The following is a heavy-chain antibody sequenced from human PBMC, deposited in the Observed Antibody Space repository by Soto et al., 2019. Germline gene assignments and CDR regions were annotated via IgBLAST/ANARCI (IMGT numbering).Heavy chain of an antibody. V-gene: IGHV3-9*01. CDR2: ISWNSGSI. Sequence: GGSLRLSCAASGFTFDDYAMHWVRQAPGKGLGWVSGISWNSGSIGYADSVKGRFTISRDNAKNSLYLQMNSLRAEDTALYYCAKVSELYSSSPIDYWGQGTLVTVSS. CDR1: GFTFDDYA. J-gene: IGHJ4*02. D-gene: IGHD6-6*01. CDR3: AKVSELYSSSPIDY.